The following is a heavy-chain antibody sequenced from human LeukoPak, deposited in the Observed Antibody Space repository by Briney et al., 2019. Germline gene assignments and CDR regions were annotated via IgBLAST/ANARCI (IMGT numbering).Heavy chain of an antibody. J-gene: IGHJ4*02. CDR2: ISGSGGST. CDR3: ARGNYYDSSGYLDY. CDR1: GFTFSSYA. Sequence: GGSLRLSCAASGFTFSSYAMSWVRQAPGKGLEWVSAISGSGGSTYYADSVKGRFTISRDNSKNTLYLQMNSLRAEDTAVYYCARGNYYDSSGYLDYWGQGTLVTVSS. D-gene: IGHD3-22*01. V-gene: IGHV3-23*01.